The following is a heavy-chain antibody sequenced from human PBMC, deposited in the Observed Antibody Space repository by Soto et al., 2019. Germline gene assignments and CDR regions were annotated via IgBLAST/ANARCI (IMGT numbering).Heavy chain of an antibody. V-gene: IGHV3-11*06. CDR3: ARLRASSWYMGGYLDY. J-gene: IGHJ4*02. D-gene: IGHD6-13*01. CDR2: IVTSSAYT. CDR1: GFTFSDYY. Sequence: GGSLRLSCVASGFTFSDYYMGWVRQAPGKGLEYISYIVTSSAYTNYADSVKGRFSISRDNAKNSLHLVMNSLRAEDSGVYYCARLRASSWYMGGYLDYWGLGTQVTVSS.